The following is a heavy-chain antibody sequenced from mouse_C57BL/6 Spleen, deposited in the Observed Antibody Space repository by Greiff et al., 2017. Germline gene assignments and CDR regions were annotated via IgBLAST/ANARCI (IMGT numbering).Heavy chain of an antibody. V-gene: IGHV1-72*01. Sequence: QVLLQQPEAELVQPGASVKLSCTASGYTFTSYCMPWVTQSPERGLEWIGSINPNGGSTKYLETFKSKVTLTGDKASSTAYMQISSLTSEDSAVYYCARVILRDWYFDVWGTGTTVTVSS. CDR1: GYTFTSYC. J-gene: IGHJ1*03. CDR2: INPNGGST. CDR3: ARVILRDWYFDV.